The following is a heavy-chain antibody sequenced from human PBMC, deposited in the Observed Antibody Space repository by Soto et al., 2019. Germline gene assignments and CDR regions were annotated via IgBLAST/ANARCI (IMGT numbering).Heavy chain of an antibody. CDR2: IYYNGGT. CDR1: GGSTSSFY. V-gene: IGHV4-59*01. J-gene: IGHJ1*01. CDR3: ARGLGYHYDSSGSREPLQQ. D-gene: IGHD3-22*01. Sequence: SETLSLTCSVSGGSTSSFYWSWIRQPPWKGLEWIGYIYYNGGTNYNPSLKSRVTISVDTSKNQLSRKLSSVTAADTAVYYCARGLGYHYDSSGSREPLQQWGQGTLVTV.